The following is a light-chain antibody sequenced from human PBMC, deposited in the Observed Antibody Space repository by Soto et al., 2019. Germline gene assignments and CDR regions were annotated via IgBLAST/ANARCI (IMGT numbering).Light chain of an antibody. CDR3: QQYNSYPT. V-gene: IGKV1-5*01. J-gene: IGKJ1*01. Sequence: DIQMTQSPSTLSGSVGDRVTITCRASQSISSWLAWYQQKPGKAPKLLIYDASSLESGVPSRFSGSGSGTEFTLTISSLQPDDFATDYCQQYNSYPTFGQGTKVDIK. CDR1: QSISSW. CDR2: DAS.